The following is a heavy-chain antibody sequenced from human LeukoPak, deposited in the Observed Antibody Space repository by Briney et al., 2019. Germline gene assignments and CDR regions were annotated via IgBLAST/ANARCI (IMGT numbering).Heavy chain of an antibody. CDR2: ISAYNGNT. J-gene: IGHJ5*02. V-gene: IGHV1-18*01. CDR1: GYTFTSYG. CDR3: ARDLPVVVPAMLYNWFDP. D-gene: IGHD2-2*01. Sequence: RWASVKVSCKASGYTFTSYGISWVRQAPGQGLEWMGWISAYNGNTDYAQKLQGRVTMTTDTSTSTAYMELRSLRSDDTAVYYCARDLPVVVPAMLYNWFDPWGQGTLVTVSS.